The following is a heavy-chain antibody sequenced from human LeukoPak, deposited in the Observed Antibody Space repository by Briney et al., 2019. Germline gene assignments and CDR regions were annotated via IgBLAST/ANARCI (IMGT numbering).Heavy chain of an antibody. D-gene: IGHD1-26*01. CDR1: GGSIRSYH. CDR2: IYYSGST. CDR3: ARFTWESPFDY. V-gene: IGHV4-59*01. Sequence: PSETLSLTCTVSGGSIRSYHWSWIRQPPGKGLEWIGYIYYSGSTNHNTSLKSRVTISVDTSKNQFSLKLSSVTAADTAVYYCARFTWESPFDYWGQGTLVTVSS. J-gene: IGHJ4*02.